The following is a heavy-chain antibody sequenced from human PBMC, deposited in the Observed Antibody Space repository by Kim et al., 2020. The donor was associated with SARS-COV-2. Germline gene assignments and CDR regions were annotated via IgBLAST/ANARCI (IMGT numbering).Heavy chain of an antibody. CDR2: IIPIFGTA. Sequence: SVKVSCKASGGTFSSYAISWVRQAPGQGLEWMGGIIPIFGTANYAQKFQGRVTITADESTSTAYMELSSLRSEDTAVYYCARGAPAANWFDPWGQGTLVTVSS. V-gene: IGHV1-69*13. CDR1: GGTFSSYA. J-gene: IGHJ5*02. CDR3: ARGAPAANWFDP. D-gene: IGHD2-2*01.